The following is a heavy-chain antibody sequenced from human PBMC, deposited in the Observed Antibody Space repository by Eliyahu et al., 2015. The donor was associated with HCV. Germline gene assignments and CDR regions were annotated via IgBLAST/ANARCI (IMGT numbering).Heavy chain of an antibody. CDR3: ASFNYYDSSGYYNYFDY. V-gene: IGHV1-69*01. Sequence: EVKKPGSSVKVSCKASGGTFSSYAISWVRQAPGQGLEWMGGIIPIFGTANYAQKFQGRVTITADESTSTAYMELSSLRSEDTAVYYCASFNYYDSSGYYNYFDYWGQGTLVTVSS. CDR2: IIPIFGTA. D-gene: IGHD3-22*01. CDR1: GGTFSSYA. J-gene: IGHJ4*02.